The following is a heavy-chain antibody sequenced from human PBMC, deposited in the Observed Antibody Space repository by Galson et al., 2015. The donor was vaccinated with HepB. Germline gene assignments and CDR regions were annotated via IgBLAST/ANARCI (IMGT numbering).Heavy chain of an antibody. Sequence: SVKVSCKASGYTFTSYAMNWVRQAPGQGLEWMGWINTNTGNPTYAQGFTGRFVFSLDTSVSTAYLQISSLKAEDTAVYHCARDKRRDSPIGRFDPWGQGTLVTVSS. CDR2: INTNTGNP. J-gene: IGHJ5*01. V-gene: IGHV7-4-1*02. CDR1: GYTFTSYA. D-gene: IGHD2/OR15-2a*01. CDR3: ARDKRRDSPIGRFDP.